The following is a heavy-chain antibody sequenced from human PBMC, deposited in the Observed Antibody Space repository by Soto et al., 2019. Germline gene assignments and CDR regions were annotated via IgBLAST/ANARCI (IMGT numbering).Heavy chain of an antibody. CDR2: IYYTGST. J-gene: IGHJ5*02. D-gene: IGHD2-15*01. CDR3: ASALYCCGGRCSFDP. CDR1: GGSVSSGNYY. V-gene: IGHV4-61*01. Sequence: QVQLQESGPGLVKPSETLSLTCSVSGGSVSSGNYYWSWIRQPPGKGLEWIGYIYYTGSTNYNPSLKSRVTISVDTSKDQFSLTLSSVTAADTAVYYCASALYCCGGRCSFDPWGQGTLVTVSS.